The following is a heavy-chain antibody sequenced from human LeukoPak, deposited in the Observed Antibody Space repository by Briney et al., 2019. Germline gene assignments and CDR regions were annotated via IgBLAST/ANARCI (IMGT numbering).Heavy chain of an antibody. Sequence: GGSLRLSCAASGFTFDNYNMNWVRQAPGKGLEWVSSISSCTNYIFEADSVKGRFTVTKDTALNSLSLQMNSLRADDTAVYYCARSAGGNYFDYWDQGTLVTVSS. CDR3: ARSAGGNYFDY. V-gene: IGHV3-21*01. D-gene: IGHD2-8*02. J-gene: IGHJ4*02. CDR2: ISSCTNYI. CDR1: GFTFDNYN.